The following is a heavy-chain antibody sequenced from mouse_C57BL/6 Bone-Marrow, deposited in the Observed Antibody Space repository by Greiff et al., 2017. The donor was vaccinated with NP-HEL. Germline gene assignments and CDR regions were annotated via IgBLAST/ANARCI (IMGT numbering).Heavy chain of an antibody. Sequence: QVQLQQPGAELVKPGASVKLSCKASGYTFTSYWMQGLEGIGEIDPSDSYTNYNQKFKGKATWTVDTSSSTAYMQLSSLTSEDSAVYYCGIYYGNSGWYFDVWGTGTTVTVSS. D-gene: IGHD2-1*01. CDR2: IDPSDSYT. V-gene: IGHV1-50*01. J-gene: IGHJ1*03. CDR1: GYTFTSYW. CDR3: GIYYGNSGWYFDV.